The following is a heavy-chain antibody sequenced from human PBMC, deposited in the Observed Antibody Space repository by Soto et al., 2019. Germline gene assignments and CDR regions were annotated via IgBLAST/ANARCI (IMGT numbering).Heavy chain of an antibody. V-gene: IGHV4-39*01. CDR1: GGSISSSSYY. Sequence: QLQLQESGPGLVKPSEALSLTCSVSGGSISSSSYYWGWIRQPPGKGLEWIGSIYYSGSTYYNPSLKSQVTISIDKSKNQFSLMLSSLTAADTAVYYCARLEGLATISYYFDFWGQGTLVTVSS. CDR2: IYYSGST. CDR3: ARLEGLATISYYFDF. J-gene: IGHJ4*02. D-gene: IGHD3-9*01.